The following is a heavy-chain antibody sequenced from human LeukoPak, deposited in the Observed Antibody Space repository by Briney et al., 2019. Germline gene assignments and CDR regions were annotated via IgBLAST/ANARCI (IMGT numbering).Heavy chain of an antibody. D-gene: IGHD1-7*01. CDR3: ARGAAGTIPDYYYYGLDV. CDR2: IYPGDSAT. J-gene: IGHJ6*02. V-gene: IGHV5-51*01. CDR1: GYRFTDYW. Sequence: GESLKISCKGSGYRFTDYWIGWVRQMPGKGLEWMGIIYPGDSATRYSPSFQGQVTISADKSINTAHLQWSSLKASDTAMYYCARGAAGTIPDYYYYGLDVWGQGTTVRVSS.